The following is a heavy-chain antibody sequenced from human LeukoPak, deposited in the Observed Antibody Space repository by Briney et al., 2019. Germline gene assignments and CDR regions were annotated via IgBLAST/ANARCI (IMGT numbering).Heavy chain of an antibody. CDR1: GFTFSSYS. Sequence: GGSLRLSCAASGFTFSSYSMNWVRQAPGKGLEWVSSISSSSSYIYYADPVKGRFTISRDNAKNSLYLQMNSLRAEDTAVYYCARCEEEYYDFWSGYYRGYYYYMDVWGKGTTVTVSS. V-gene: IGHV3-21*01. D-gene: IGHD3-3*01. J-gene: IGHJ6*03. CDR2: ISSSSSYI. CDR3: ARCEEEYYDFWSGYYRGYYYYMDV.